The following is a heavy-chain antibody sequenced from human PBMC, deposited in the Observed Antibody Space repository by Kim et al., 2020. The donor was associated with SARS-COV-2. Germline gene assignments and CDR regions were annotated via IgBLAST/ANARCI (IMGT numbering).Heavy chain of an antibody. Sequence: GGSLRLSCAASGFTFSSYSMNWVRQAPGKGLEWVSSISSSSSYIYYADSVKGRFTISRDNAKNSLYLQMNSLRAEDTAVYYCARVSSGWYPSADYWGQGTLVTVSS. D-gene: IGHD6-19*01. J-gene: IGHJ4*02. CDR3: ARVSSGWYPSADY. V-gene: IGHV3-21*01. CDR2: ISSSSSYI. CDR1: GFTFSSYS.